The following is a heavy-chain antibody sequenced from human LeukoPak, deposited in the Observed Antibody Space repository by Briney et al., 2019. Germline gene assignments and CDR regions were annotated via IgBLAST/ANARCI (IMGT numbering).Heavy chain of an antibody. CDR2: IYYSGRT. CDR1: GGSISSGGYY. Sequence: RPAETLSLTCTVSGGSISSGGYYWSGIRQHPGRGLEWFVYIYYSGRTYYNPSLKSRVTRSVDTSKNQVSLNLSSVTAADMAVYYCARASSGYYDDAFDIWGQGTMVTVSS. J-gene: IGHJ3*02. CDR3: ARASSGYYDDAFDI. D-gene: IGHD3-22*01. V-gene: IGHV4-31*03.